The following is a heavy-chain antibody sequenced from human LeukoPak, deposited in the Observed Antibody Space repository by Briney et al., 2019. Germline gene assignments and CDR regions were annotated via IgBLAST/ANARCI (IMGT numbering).Heavy chain of an antibody. D-gene: IGHD3-10*01. J-gene: IGHJ4*02. Sequence: PGGSLRLSCVASGFTVSSSYMSWVRQAPGEGLEWVSLIYAEASTYYADSVKGRFTISRDNSKNTLYLQMNSLRAEDTAIYYCARGVVGIIPLDFWGQGTLVTVSS. CDR3: ARGVVGIIPLDF. V-gene: IGHV3-53*01. CDR1: GFTVSSSY. CDR2: IYAEAST.